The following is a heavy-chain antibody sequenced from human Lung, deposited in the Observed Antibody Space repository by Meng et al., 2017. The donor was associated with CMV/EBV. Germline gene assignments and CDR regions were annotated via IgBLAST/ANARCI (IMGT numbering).Heavy chain of an antibody. Sequence: GGSLRLXCAASEFTFSNYAMSWVRQAPGRGLAWVSAITASGGSTYYADSVKGRFTVSRDNSKNTLYLQMSSLRAEDTALYYCAKAFSASWYREYYDDWGQGTLVTVSS. CDR3: AKAFSASWYREYYDD. CDR2: ITASGGST. CDR1: EFTFSNYA. V-gene: IGHV3-23*01. D-gene: IGHD6-13*01. J-gene: IGHJ4*02.